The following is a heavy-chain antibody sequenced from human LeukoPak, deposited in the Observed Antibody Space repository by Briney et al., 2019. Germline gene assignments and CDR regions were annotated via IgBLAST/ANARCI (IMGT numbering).Heavy chain of an antibody. CDR3: ARDFLGRGVLFDY. J-gene: IGHJ4*02. V-gene: IGHV4-4*07. Sequence: SETLSLTCTVYGDSMISYYWSWIRQPAGKGLEWIGRVYSTGTTTYNPSLESRVTMSIDTSKNQFSLKLTSVTAADTAVYYCARDFLGRGVLFDYWGQGILVTVSS. CDR1: GDSMISYY. CDR2: VYSTGTT. D-gene: IGHD3-10*01.